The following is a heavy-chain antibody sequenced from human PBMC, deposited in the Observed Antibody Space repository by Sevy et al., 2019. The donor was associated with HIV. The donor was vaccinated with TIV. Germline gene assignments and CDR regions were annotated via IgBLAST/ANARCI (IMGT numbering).Heavy chain of an antibody. D-gene: IGHD1-26*01. CDR2: IWYDGSNK. V-gene: IGHV3-33*01. J-gene: IGHJ5*02. CDR1: GFTFSSYG. CDR3: ARDKGIVGATGWFDP. Sequence: GGSLRLSCAASGFTFSSYGMHWVRQAPGKGLEWVAVIWYDGSNKYYADSVKGRFTISRDNSKNTLCLQMNSLRAEDTAVYYCARDKGIVGATGWFDPWGQGTLVTVSS.